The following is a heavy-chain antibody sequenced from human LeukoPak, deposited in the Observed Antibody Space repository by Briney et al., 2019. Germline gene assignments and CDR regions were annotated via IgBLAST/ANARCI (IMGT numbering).Heavy chain of an antibody. D-gene: IGHD2-15*01. CDR1: GFTFSRHG. V-gene: IGHV3-30*18. CDR3: TKEGATGSRYNFDY. CDR2: ISNDGTIE. J-gene: IGHJ4*02. Sequence: GRSLRHSCAASGFTFSRHGMHWVRQAPGKGLEWVAVISNDGTIEYYADSVKGRFTISRDNSKNTVSLQMNSLREDDTAVFYCTKEGATGSRYNFDYWGQGTLVTVSS.